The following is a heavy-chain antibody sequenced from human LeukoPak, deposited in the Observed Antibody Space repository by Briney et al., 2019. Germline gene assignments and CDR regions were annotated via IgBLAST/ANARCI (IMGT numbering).Heavy chain of an antibody. CDR2: TVGGGSPNT. CDR3: ARSHPSSSWYSFGAFDI. Sequence: GGSLRLSCAASVFTFSDAWISWVRQAPGKGLEWVSATVGGGSPNTYHADSVKGRFTISRDNSKNTLYLQMNSLRAEDTAVYYCARSHPSSSWYSFGAFDIWGQGTMVTVSS. J-gene: IGHJ3*02. CDR1: VFTFSDAW. D-gene: IGHD6-13*01. V-gene: IGHV3-53*01.